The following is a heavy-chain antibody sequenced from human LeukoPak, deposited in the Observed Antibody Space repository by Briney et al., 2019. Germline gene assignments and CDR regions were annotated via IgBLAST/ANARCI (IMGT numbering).Heavy chain of an antibody. Sequence: GGSLRLSCAASGFTFSSYAMHWVRQAPGKGLEWVAVISYDGSNKYYADSVKGRFTISRDNSKNTLYLQMNSLRAEDTAVYYCARAGGSSGWYWDHYYFDYWGQGTLVTVSS. D-gene: IGHD6-19*01. CDR1: GFTFSSYA. V-gene: IGHV3-30*04. CDR3: ARAGGSSGWYWDHYYFDY. J-gene: IGHJ4*02. CDR2: ISYDGSNK.